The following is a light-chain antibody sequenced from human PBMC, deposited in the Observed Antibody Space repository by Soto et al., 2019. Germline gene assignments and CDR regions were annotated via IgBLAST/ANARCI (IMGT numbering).Light chain of an antibody. J-gene: IGKJ1*01. Sequence: EIVMTQSPGTLSVSPGERATLSCRASQSVSSNLAWYQQKPGQAPRLLIHGASTRATGIPARFSGSGSETEFTLTISSLQSEDFAVYYCQQFYNWPRTFGQGTKVEMK. CDR2: GAS. V-gene: IGKV3-15*01. CDR3: QQFYNWPRT. CDR1: QSVSSN.